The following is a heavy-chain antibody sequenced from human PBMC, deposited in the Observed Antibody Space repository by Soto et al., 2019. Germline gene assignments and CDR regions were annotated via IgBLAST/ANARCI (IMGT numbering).Heavy chain of an antibody. J-gene: IGHJ5*02. Sequence: SQTLSLTCTVSGASMNSYHWSWIRQPAGKGLEWIGHIHSSGSTNYNPSLKSRVTMLVDTSKNQFALRLMSLTAADTAVYYCARDQGVAAAGITWFEPWGQGSLVTVSS. CDR2: IHSSGST. V-gene: IGHV4-4*07. CDR1: GASMNSYH. D-gene: IGHD6-13*01. CDR3: ARDQGVAAAGITWFEP.